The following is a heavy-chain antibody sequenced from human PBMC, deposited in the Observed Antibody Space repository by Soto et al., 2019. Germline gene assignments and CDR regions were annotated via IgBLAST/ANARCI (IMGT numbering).Heavy chain of an antibody. CDR3: ARGETTVVTDY. CDR1: GYTFTSYA. V-gene: IGHV1-3*01. CDR2: INAGNGNT. Sequence: ASVKVSGKASGYTFTSYAMHWVRQAPGQRLEWMGWINAGNGNTKYSQKLQGRVTITRDTSASTAYMELSSLRSEDTAVYYCARGETTVVTDYWGQGTLVTVSS. D-gene: IGHD4-17*01. J-gene: IGHJ4*02.